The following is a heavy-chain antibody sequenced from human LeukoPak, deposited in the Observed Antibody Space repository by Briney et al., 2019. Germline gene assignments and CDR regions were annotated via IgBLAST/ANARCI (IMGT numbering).Heavy chain of an antibody. Sequence: ASVKVSCKASGGTFSSYAISWVRQAPGQGLEWMGGIIPIFGTANYAQKFQGRVTITADESTSTAYMELSSLRSEDTAVYYCAREETDPMVRDYNWFDPWGQGTLVTVSS. D-gene: IGHD3-10*01. J-gene: IGHJ5*02. CDR1: GGTFSSYA. V-gene: IGHV1-69*13. CDR3: AREETDPMVRDYNWFDP. CDR2: IIPIFGTA.